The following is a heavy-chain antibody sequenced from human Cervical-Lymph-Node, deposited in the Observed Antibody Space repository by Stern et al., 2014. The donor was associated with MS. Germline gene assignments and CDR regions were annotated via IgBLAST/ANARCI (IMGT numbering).Heavy chain of an antibody. CDR3: ARGAYSYD. Sequence: VQLVESGGTLVKPGGSLRLSCAVSGFTFSEYYMSWIRQAPGQGLEWISTISSRASTIYYADSVKGRFTVSRDNAKNLLYLQMNSLRAEDSAVYYCARGAYSYDWGQGTLVTVSS. D-gene: IGHD5-18*01. CDR2: ISSRASTI. CDR1: GFTFSEYY. V-gene: IGHV3-11*01. J-gene: IGHJ4*02.